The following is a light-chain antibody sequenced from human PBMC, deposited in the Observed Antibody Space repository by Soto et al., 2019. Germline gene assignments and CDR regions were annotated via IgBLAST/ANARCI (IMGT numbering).Light chain of an antibody. CDR1: RGFSSY. CDR2: DAS. CDR3: QQRSNWPIT. Sequence: EIVLTQSRATLALSPVESATLSCRATRGFSSYLAWYQQKPGQAPRLLIYDASSSPTDIPARFSGSGSGTDFTLTISSLEPEDFALYYCQQRSNWPITSGQRTPLEI. V-gene: IGKV3-11*01. J-gene: IGKJ5*01.